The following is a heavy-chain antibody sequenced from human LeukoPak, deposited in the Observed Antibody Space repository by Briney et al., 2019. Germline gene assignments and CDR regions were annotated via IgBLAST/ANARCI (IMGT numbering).Heavy chain of an antibody. Sequence: SETLSLTCTVSGGSISSGGYYWSWIRQPPGKGLEWIGYIYHSGSTYYNPSLKSRVTISVDTSKNQFSLKLSSVTAADTAVYYCARGTTVPFDYWGQGTLVTVSP. CDR3: ARGTTVPFDY. CDR2: IYHSGST. V-gene: IGHV4-30-2*01. CDR1: GGSISSGGYY. J-gene: IGHJ4*02. D-gene: IGHD4-17*01.